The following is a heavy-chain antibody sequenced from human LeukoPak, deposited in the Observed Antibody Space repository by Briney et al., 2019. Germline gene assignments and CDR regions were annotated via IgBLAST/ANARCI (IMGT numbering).Heavy chain of an antibody. D-gene: IGHD6-13*01. CDR3: ARAPIDSNSWYQAFDL. CDR2: ISSEGSSI. J-gene: IGHJ3*01. V-gene: IGHV3-74*01. Sequence: PGGSLRLSCAASGFTFSSYWMHWVRQAPGKGLVWVSRISSEGSSICYADSVKGRFTISRDNAKNSLYLQMNSLRAEDTAVYYCARAPIDSNSWYQAFDLWGQGTMVTVSS. CDR1: GFTFSSYW.